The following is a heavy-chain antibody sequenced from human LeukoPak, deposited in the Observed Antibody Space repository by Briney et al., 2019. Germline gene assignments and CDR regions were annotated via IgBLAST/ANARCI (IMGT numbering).Heavy chain of an antibody. Sequence: PGGSLRLSCAASGFTFSSYGMHWVRQAPGKGLEWVAVISYDGSNKYYADSVKGRFTISRDNSKNTLYLQMNSLRAEDTAVYYCANGGSGSYYYYYYGMDVWGRGTTVTVS. J-gene: IGHJ6*02. CDR1: GFTFSSYG. D-gene: IGHD3-10*01. CDR2: ISYDGSNK. CDR3: ANGGSGSYYYYYYGMDV. V-gene: IGHV3-30*18.